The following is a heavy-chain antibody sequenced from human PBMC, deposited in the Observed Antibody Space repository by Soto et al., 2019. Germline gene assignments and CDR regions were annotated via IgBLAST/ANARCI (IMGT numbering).Heavy chain of an antibody. J-gene: IGHJ3*02. CDR3: ARVQYSGDEFKQAFDI. CDR2: IHAGNGYT. Sequence: QVQLVQSGAEVKKPGASVKISCKASGYTFTSYAVHWVRQAPGQRLEWMGWIHAGNGYTKYSQNFHGRVTITRDTSARTVYMELSRLRSEDTAVYYCARVQYSGDEFKQAFDIWGQGTMVAVSS. V-gene: IGHV1-3*01. D-gene: IGHD5-12*01. CDR1: GYTFTSYA.